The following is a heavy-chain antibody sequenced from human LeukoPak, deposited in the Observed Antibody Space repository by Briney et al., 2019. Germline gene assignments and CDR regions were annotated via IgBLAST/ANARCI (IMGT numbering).Heavy chain of an antibody. CDR2: IYYSGST. CDR3: ARDPGDRLDY. V-gene: IGHV4-59*01. Sequence: SETLSLTCTISGDSISSYYWSWIRQPPGKGLEWIGYIYYSGSTKYNPSLKSRVTISVDTSKNQFSLKLTSVIAADTAVYYCARDPGDRLDYWGQGTLVTVSS. D-gene: IGHD1-14*01. J-gene: IGHJ4*02. CDR1: GDSISSYY.